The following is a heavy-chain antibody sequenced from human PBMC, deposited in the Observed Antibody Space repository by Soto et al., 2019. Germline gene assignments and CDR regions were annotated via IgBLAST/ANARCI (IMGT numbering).Heavy chain of an antibody. J-gene: IGHJ4*02. CDR3: ARSPRSSPYFDY. D-gene: IGHD6-13*01. V-gene: IGHV5-51*01. CDR2: IYPGDYET. Sequence: GDSLKISCHCSGYTFSNFWIAWVLQLPVKGLEWMGIIYPGDYETRYSPSFHGKVTISADRSIGTAYLQWSSLEASDSAFYFCARSPRSSPYFDYWGQGALVTVSS. CDR1: GYTFSNFW.